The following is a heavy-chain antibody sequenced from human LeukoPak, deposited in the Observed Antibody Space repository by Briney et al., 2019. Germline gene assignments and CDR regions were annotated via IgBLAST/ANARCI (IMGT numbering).Heavy chain of an antibody. D-gene: IGHD4-17*01. CDR1: GYTLTELS. J-gene: IGHJ4*02. V-gene: IGHV1-24*01. CDR2: FDPEDGET. Sequence: GASVKVSCKVSGYTLTELSMHWVRQAPGKGLGWMGGFDPEDGETIYAQKFQGRVTMTEDTSTDTAYMELSSLRSGDTAVYYCATAAYGDSDYWGQGTLVTVSS. CDR3: ATAAYGDSDY.